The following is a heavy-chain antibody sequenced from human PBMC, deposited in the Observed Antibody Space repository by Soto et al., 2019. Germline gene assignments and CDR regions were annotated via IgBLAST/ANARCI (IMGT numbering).Heavy chain of an antibody. CDR1: DYTFSSYG. D-gene: IGHD2-2*01. CDR3: AREGAVPTAIRPSYYFDY. V-gene: IGHV1-18*01. Sequence: QVQLVQSGAEVKKPGASGKVSCKTSDYTFSSYGITWLRQAPGQGLEWMGWISAYNGNTDYAQKFQGRVTMTRDTSTTTAYMELRSLTSDDTAIYFCAREGAVPTAIRPSYYFDYWGQGTLVTVSS. J-gene: IGHJ4*02. CDR2: ISAYNGNT.